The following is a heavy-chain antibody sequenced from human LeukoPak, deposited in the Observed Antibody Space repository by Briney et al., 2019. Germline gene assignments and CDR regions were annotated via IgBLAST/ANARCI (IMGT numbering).Heavy chain of an antibody. D-gene: IGHD3-10*01. J-gene: IGHJ6*03. CDR1: GGSISSSSDY. Sequence: SETLSLTCTVSGGSISSSSDYWGWIRQAPGKGLEWIGSIYYHENTYYNSSLKSRVTISVDTSKNQFSLKLSSVTAADTAVYYCARDSTVRGVASYYYYYYMDVWGKGTTVTISS. CDR3: ARDSTVRGVASYYYYYYMDV. CDR2: IYYHENT. V-gene: IGHV4-39*07.